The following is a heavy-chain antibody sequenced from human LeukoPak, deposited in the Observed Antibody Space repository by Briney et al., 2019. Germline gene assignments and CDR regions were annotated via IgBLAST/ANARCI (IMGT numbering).Heavy chain of an antibody. CDR1: GGSFSGYY. D-gene: IGHD1-7*01. CDR2: INHSGST. Sequence: SETLSLTCAVYGGSFSGYYWSWIRQPPGKGLEWIGEINHSGSTNYNPSLKSRVTISVDTSKNQFSLKLSSVTAADTAVYYCARELELRYWGQGTLVTVSS. J-gene: IGHJ4*02. V-gene: IGHV4-34*01. CDR3: ARELELRY.